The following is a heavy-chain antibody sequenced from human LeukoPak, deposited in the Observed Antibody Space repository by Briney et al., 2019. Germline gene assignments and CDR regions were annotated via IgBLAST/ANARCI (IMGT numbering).Heavy chain of an antibody. CDR1: GFSFSGYS. J-gene: IGHJ3*02. V-gene: IGHV3-48*01. CDR2: ISSGSSTI. CDR3: ARDQTRRAVAGHDAFDI. Sequence: GGSLRLSCAAAGFSFSGYSMNWVRQAPGKGLEWVSYISSGSSTIYYADSVKGRFTISRDNAKNSLYLQMNSLRVEDTAVYYCARDQTRRAVAGHDAFDIWGQGTMVTVSS. D-gene: IGHD6-19*01.